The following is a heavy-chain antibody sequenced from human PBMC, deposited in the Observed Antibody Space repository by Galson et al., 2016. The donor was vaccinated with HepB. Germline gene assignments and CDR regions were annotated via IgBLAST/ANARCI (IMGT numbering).Heavy chain of an antibody. CDR2: IYYSGST. CDR1: GGSISTYY. V-gene: IGHV4-59*01. D-gene: IGHD4-23*01. CDR3: ARDQAGRRWRDNYFYGMDV. J-gene: IGHJ6*02. Sequence: SETLSLTCNVSGGSISTYYWNWIRQSPGKGLEWIGYIYYSGSTKYNPSLKSRVTISVDTSKNQFSLKLYSVTAADTAVYYCARDQAGRRWRDNYFYGMDVWGQGTTVTVS.